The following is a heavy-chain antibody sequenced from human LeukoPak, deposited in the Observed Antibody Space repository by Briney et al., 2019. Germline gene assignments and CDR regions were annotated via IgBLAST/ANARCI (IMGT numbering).Heavy chain of an antibody. V-gene: IGHV3-11*01. D-gene: IGHD6-13*01. CDR1: GFTFSDYH. J-gene: IGHJ4*02. CDR2: ISNSGSTI. CDR3: ARDGSSWDGVDY. Sequence: GGSLRLSCAASGFTFSDYHVSWIRQAPGKGLEWVSYISNSGSTIYYTDSVKGRFTVSRDNAKNSLYLQMNSLRDEDTAVYFCARDGSSWDGVDYWGQGTLVTVSS.